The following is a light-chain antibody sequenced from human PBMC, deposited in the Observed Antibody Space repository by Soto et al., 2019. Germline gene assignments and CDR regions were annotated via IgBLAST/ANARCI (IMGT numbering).Light chain of an antibody. Sequence: EIVLTQSPATLSLSPGERATISCRASQSVSSYLAWYQQKPGQAPRLLIYDASNRATGIPARFSGSGSGTDFTLTISSLEPEDFAVYYCQQRSNWPLTFGGGTQVDIK. CDR3: QQRSNWPLT. V-gene: IGKV3-11*01. CDR2: DAS. CDR1: QSVSSY. J-gene: IGKJ4*01.